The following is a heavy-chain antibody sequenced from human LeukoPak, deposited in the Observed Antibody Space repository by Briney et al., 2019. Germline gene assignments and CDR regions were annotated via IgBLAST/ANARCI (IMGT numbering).Heavy chain of an antibody. J-gene: IGHJ5*02. CDR1: GYTFTSNH. D-gene: IGHD2-8*01. CDR3: ARLMRGNWFDP. Sequence: GASVKVSCKASGYTFTSNHIHWVRQAPGQGLEWMGVINPSGDSTSYTPNFQGRVTVTRDTSTSTVYMELSSLRSEDTAVYYCARLMRGNWFDPWGQGTLVTVSS. CDR2: INPSGDST. V-gene: IGHV1-46*01.